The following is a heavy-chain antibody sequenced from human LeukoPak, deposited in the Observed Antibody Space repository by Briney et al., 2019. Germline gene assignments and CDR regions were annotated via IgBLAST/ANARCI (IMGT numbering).Heavy chain of an antibody. Sequence: GGSLRLSCAASGFTFSSYGMSWVRQAPGKGLEWVANIKQDGSEKYYVDSVKGRFTISRDNVKNSLYLQMNSLRAEDTAVYYCARLPDDYGDYKYFQHWGQGTLVTVSS. J-gene: IGHJ1*01. V-gene: IGHV3-7*01. CDR2: IKQDGSEK. CDR1: GFTFSSYG. D-gene: IGHD4-17*01. CDR3: ARLPDDYGDYKYFQH.